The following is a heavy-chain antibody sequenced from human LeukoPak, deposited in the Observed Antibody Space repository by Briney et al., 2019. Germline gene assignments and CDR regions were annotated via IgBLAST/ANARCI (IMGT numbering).Heavy chain of an antibody. CDR2: ISDSGST. J-gene: IGHJ4*02. D-gene: IGHD5-24*01. Sequence: SETLSLTCTVSGGSVRSINHYWGWVRQAPGKGLEWIGTISDSGSTYYNPSLKSRLLLPVVTSKNQFSLNLTSVTAADTAIYYCARQGRWLQNFDSWGQGAQVTVSS. V-gene: IGHV4-39*07. CDR1: GGSVRSINHY. CDR3: ARQGRWLQNFDS.